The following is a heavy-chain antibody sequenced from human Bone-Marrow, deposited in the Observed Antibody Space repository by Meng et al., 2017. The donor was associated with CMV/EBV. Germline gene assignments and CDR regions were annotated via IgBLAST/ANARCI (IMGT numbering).Heavy chain of an antibody. CDR2: IYPGDSDT. CDR3: ARQRYYYDSSGDDYYYYGMDV. CDR1: GYSFSSYW. J-gene: IGHJ6*02. Sequence: GESLKISRKGSGYSFSSYWIGWVRQMPGKGLEWMGIIYPGDSDTRYSPSFQGQVTISADKSISTAYLQWSSLKASDTAMYYCARQRYYYDSSGDDYYYYGMDVWGQGTTVTVSS. D-gene: IGHD3-22*01. V-gene: IGHV5-51*01.